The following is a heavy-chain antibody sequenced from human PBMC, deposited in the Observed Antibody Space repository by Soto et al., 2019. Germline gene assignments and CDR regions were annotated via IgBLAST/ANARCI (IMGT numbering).Heavy chain of an antibody. CDR2: IIPIFGTA. J-gene: IGHJ6*02. Sequence: ASVKVSCKASGGTFSSYAISWVRQAPGQGLEWMGGIIPIFGTANYAQKFQGRVTITADESTSTAYMELSSLRSEDTAVYYCARALLGYCSGGSCYGPAGDVWGQGTTVTVSS. D-gene: IGHD2-15*01. CDR1: GGTFSSYA. CDR3: ARALLGYCSGGSCYGPAGDV. V-gene: IGHV1-69*13.